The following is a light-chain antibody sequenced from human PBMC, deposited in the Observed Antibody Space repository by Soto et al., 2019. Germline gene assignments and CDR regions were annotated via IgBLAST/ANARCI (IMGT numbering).Light chain of an antibody. J-gene: IGKJ5*01. Sequence: EIVLMQSPGTVSLSPGERDTLSCRASQSVSRNYLAWYQQKPGQAPRLLIYGASSRATGIPDRFSGSGSGTDFTLTISRLEPEDFAVYFCQHYGRSLSITFGQGTRLEIK. CDR3: QHYGRSLSIT. CDR2: GAS. CDR1: QSVSRNY. V-gene: IGKV3-20*01.